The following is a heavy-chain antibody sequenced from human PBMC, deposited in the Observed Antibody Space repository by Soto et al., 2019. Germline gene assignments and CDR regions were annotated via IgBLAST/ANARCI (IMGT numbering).Heavy chain of an antibody. D-gene: IGHD2-21*01. CDR3: AKSLVFVDHAYMDV. V-gene: IGHV1-69*08. CDR1: GGTFISYL. J-gene: IGHJ6*03. Sequence: AVNVSLKASGGTFISYLFHCVRQAPGQGLERMGRVIPIQGTANYALKFQDRVTITADKSTNTVYMKLRSLRPEDTALYYCAKSLVFVDHAYMDVWGKGTTVTVSS. CDR2: VIPIQGTA.